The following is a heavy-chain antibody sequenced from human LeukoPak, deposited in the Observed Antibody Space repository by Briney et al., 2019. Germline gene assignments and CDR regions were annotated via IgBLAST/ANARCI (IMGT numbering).Heavy chain of an antibody. J-gene: IGHJ4*02. CDR3: AKERTSIVVVPAATDY. CDR2: ISGSGGST. V-gene: IGHV3-23*01. Sequence: GGSLRVSCAASGFTFSSYAMSWVRQAPGKRLEWVSAISGSGGSTYYADSVKGRFTISRDNSKNTLYLQMNSLRAEDTAVYYCAKERTSIVVVPAATDYWGQGTLVTVSS. D-gene: IGHD2-2*01. CDR1: GFTFSSYA.